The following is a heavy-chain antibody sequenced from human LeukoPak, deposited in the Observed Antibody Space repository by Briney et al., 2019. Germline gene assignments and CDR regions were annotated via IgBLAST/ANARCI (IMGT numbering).Heavy chain of an antibody. V-gene: IGHV4-34*01. CDR1: GGSFSGYY. CDR3: ARGPDTAMVNWYFDL. CDR2: INHSGST. D-gene: IGHD5-18*01. Sequence: NPSETLSLTCAVYGGSFSGYYWSWIRQPPGKGLEWIGEINHSGSTNYNPSLKSRVTISVDTSKNQFSLKLSSVTAADTAVYYCARGPDTAMVNWYFDLWGRGTLVTVSS. J-gene: IGHJ2*01.